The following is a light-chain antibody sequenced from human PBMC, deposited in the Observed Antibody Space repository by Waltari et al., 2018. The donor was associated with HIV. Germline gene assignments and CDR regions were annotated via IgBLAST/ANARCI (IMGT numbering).Light chain of an antibody. CDR1: RGVNVATSR. CDR2: YKSDSDK. Sequence: QAVLTQPSSPSASPGASASPPCNFVRGVNVATSRISRYQRKPGSPPQYLLRYKSDSDKRQGSGVSSRFSASKATSANAGILLISGLQSEDEADYYCMIWHNSVWVFGGGTKLTVL. CDR3: MIWHNSVWV. V-gene: IGLV5-45*02. J-gene: IGLJ3*02.